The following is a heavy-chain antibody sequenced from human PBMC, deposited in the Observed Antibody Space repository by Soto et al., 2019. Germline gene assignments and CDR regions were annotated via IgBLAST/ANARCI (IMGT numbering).Heavy chain of an antibody. Sequence: QVQLQESGPGLVNPSGTLSLTCAVSGGSITSNWWSWVRQPPGKGLESIGEIYHNGRFNYNPSLRSRLTISIDKSKNQLSLKLTSVTAADTAVHYCVSNDWYRFEPWGPGTLVTVSS. V-gene: IGHV4-4*02. CDR3: VSNDWYRFEP. D-gene: IGHD3-9*01. CDR1: GGSITSNW. J-gene: IGHJ5*02. CDR2: IYHNGRF.